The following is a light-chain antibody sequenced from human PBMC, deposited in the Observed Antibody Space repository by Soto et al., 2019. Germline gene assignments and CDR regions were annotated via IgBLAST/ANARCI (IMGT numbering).Light chain of an antibody. CDR1: QNLLFSSNNRNY. Sequence: DIVMTQSPDSLAVSLGERATFNCTSSQNLLFSSNNRNYLAWYQQKPGQPPKXXIYWASTRESGVPDRFSGSGSGTDFTLTISSLQAEDVALVDCQQYYATTLTFGGGTKVDIK. CDR2: WAS. J-gene: IGKJ4*01. CDR3: QQYYATTLT. V-gene: IGKV4-1*01.